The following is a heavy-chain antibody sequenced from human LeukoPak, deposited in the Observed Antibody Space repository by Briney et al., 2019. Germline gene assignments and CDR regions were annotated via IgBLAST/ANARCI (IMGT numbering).Heavy chain of an antibody. Sequence: PGGSLRLSCAASGFIFNNYAMNWVRRAPGKGLEWVSSISSSASFIYYAGSIKGRFTISRDNTKDSLNLQMDSLRGEDTAVYYCARSMRFLEWSYDAFDLWGQGTMVIVSS. CDR2: ISSSASFI. V-gene: IGHV3-21*01. CDR3: ARSMRFLEWSYDAFDL. D-gene: IGHD3-3*01. J-gene: IGHJ3*01. CDR1: GFIFNNYA.